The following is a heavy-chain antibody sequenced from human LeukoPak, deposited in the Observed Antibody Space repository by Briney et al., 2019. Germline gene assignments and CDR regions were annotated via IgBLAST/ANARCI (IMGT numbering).Heavy chain of an antibody. Sequence: PSETLSLTCTVSGGSINNYYWSWIRQPPGKGLELIGYIFYSGSTDYNPSLKSRVTISVDTFKNQFSLKLNSVTTADTAVYYCARDRGSGPGAFDIWGQGTMVTVSS. CDR2: IFYSGST. CDR1: GGSINNYY. D-gene: IGHD6-19*01. J-gene: IGHJ3*02. V-gene: IGHV4-59*01. CDR3: ARDRGSGPGAFDI.